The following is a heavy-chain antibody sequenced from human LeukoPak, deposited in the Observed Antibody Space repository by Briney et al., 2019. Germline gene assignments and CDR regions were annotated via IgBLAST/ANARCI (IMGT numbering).Heavy chain of an antibody. CDR1: GGTFSSYA. CDR3: ASKLGYCSSTSCYDWFDP. D-gene: IGHD2-2*01. V-gene: IGHV1-69*06. CDR2: IIPIFGTA. Sequence: SVKVSCKASGGTFSSYAISWVRQAPGQGLEWMGGIIPIFGTANYAQKFQGRVTITADKSTSTAYMELSSLRSEDTAVYYCASKLGYCSSTSCYDWFDPWGQGTLVTVSS. J-gene: IGHJ5*02.